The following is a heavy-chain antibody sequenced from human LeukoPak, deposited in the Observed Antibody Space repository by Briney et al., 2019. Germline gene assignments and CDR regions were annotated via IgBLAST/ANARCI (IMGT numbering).Heavy chain of an antibody. CDR1: GGSISSYY. V-gene: IGHV4-59*08. CDR2: IYYSGST. D-gene: IGHD2-2*01. Sequence: SEALSLTCTVSGGSISSYYWSWIRQPPGKGLEWIGYIYYSGSTNYNPSLKSRVTISVDTSKNQFSLKLSSVTAADTAVYYCARTGVPAAQAPYYYYYGMDVWGQGTTVTVSS. CDR3: ARTGVPAAQAPYYYYYGMDV. J-gene: IGHJ6*02.